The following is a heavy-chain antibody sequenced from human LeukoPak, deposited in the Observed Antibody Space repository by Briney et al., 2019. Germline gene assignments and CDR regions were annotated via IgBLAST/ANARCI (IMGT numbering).Heavy chain of an antibody. CDR2: ISWNSGSM. D-gene: IGHD5-18*01. Sequence: GGSLRLSCAASGFIFDDYAVHWVRQAPGKGLEWVSGISWNSGSMEYADSAKGRFTISRDNAKSSLYLQMNSLKTEDTAVYYCTRLLWGEDSYIPGGWGQGTLVTVSS. J-gene: IGHJ4*02. CDR3: TRLLWGEDSYIPGG. V-gene: IGHV3-9*01. CDR1: GFIFDDYA.